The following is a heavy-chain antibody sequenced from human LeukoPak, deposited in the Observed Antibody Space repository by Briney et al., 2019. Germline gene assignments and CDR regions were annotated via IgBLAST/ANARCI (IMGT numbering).Heavy chain of an antibody. Sequence: SETLSLTCTVSGGSISSSSYYWGWIRQPPGKGLEWIGSIYYSGSTYYNPSLKSRVTISVDTSKNQFSLRLTSVTAADTAVYYCARLDKDNAGNSRRPFNYWSRGTLVTVSS. V-gene: IGHV4-39*01. CDR2: IYYSGST. CDR1: GGSISSSSYY. D-gene: IGHD6-13*01. CDR3: ARLDKDNAGNSRRPFNY. J-gene: IGHJ4*02.